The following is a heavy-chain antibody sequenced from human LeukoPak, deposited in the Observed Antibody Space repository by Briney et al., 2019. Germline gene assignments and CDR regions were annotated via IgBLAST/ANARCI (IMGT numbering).Heavy chain of an antibody. Sequence: ASVKVSCKASGYTFADYYMHWVRQAPGQGLEWMGWINPKSGGTNYAQSFQGRVTMTRDTPISTAYMELSRLRSDDTAVYYCARDLRGYSGYYFDYWGQGTLVTVSS. J-gene: IGHJ4*02. CDR1: GYTFADYY. D-gene: IGHD5-12*01. CDR2: INPKSGGT. CDR3: ARDLRGYSGYYFDY. V-gene: IGHV1-2*02.